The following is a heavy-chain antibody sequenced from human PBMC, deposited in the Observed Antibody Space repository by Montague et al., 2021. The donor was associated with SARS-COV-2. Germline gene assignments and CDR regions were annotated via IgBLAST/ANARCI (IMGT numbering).Heavy chain of an antibody. D-gene: IGHD6-19*01. CDR3: ARVVVDASGWYHFDY. J-gene: IGHJ4*02. V-gene: IGHV4-59*12. CDR1: GGSISRYY. Sequence: SETLSLTCTVSGGSISRYYWGWIRQPPGKGLEWMGYYYNSGSTNYNPTLNSRIAMSVDTSETQFSLKLFSVTAADTAVYYCARVVVDASGWYHFDYWGQGALVTVSS. CDR2: YYNSGST.